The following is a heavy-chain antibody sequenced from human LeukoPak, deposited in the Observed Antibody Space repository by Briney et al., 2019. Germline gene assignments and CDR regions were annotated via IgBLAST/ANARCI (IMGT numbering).Heavy chain of an antibody. CDR2: IIPIFGTA. Sequence: ASVKDSCKASGGTFSSYAISWVRQAPGQGLEWMGGIIPIFGTANYAQKFQGRVTITADESTSTAYMELSSLRSEDTAVYYCASAPLNYYGSGSQGTAFDIWGQGTMVTVSS. V-gene: IGHV1-69*13. D-gene: IGHD3-10*01. J-gene: IGHJ3*02. CDR1: GGTFSSYA. CDR3: ASAPLNYYGSGSQGTAFDI.